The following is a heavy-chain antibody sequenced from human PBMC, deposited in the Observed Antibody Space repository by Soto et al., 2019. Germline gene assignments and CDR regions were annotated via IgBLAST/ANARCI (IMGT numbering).Heavy chain of an antibody. J-gene: IGHJ4*02. CDR2: ISTYNGNT. D-gene: IGHD3-22*01. V-gene: IGHV1-18*01. CDR3: ARGPTDYYDNSGDYFLDY. CDR1: GYTFTTYG. Sequence: QVQLVQSGAEVKKPGASVKVSCKASGYTFTTYGMSWVRQAPGQGLDWMGWISTYNGNTKYAERLQGRVTMTTDTTTSTACMELRSLRSDDTAVYYCARGPTDYYDNSGDYFLDYWGQGTLVTVSS.